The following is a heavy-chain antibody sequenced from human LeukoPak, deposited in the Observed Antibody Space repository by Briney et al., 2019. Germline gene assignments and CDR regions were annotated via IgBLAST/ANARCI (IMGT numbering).Heavy chain of an antibody. CDR2: INAGNGNT. D-gene: IGHD2-8*01. CDR3: ARLKYCTNGVCYAGFDY. J-gene: IGHJ4*02. Sequence: ASVKVSCKASGYTFTSYAMHWVRQAPGQRLEWMGWINAGNGNTKYSQKFQGRVTITRDTSADTAYTELSSLRPEDTAVYYCARLKYCTNGVCYAGFDYWGQGTLVTVSS. V-gene: IGHV1-3*01. CDR1: GYTFTSYA.